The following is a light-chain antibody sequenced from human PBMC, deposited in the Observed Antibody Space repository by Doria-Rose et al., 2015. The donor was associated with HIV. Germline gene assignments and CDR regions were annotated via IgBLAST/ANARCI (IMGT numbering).Light chain of an antibody. CDR3: HQYGTSWT. Sequence: TQSPGTLSLSPGERATLSCRASQSFSSTYLAWYQQKPGQAPSLLIYDGSTRATGIPDRFSASGSVTDFTRTIIRLEPEDVALYYCHQYGTSWTFGQGTKVEI. CDR1: QSFSSTY. CDR2: DGS. J-gene: IGKJ1*01. V-gene: IGKV3-20*01.